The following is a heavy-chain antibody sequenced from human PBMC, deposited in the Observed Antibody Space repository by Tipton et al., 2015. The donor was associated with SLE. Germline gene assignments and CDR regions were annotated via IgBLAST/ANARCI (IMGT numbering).Heavy chain of an antibody. D-gene: IGHD2-2*01. CDR2: IYYSGST. J-gene: IGHJ3*02. CDR1: GGSISSSSYY. V-gene: IGHV4-39*01. CDR3: ARHGRSSSDAFDI. Sequence: TLSLTCTVSGGSISSSSYYWGWIRQPPGKGLEWIGSIYYSGSTYYNPSLKSRFTISVDTPKNQFSLKLSSVTAADTAVYYCARHGRSSSDAFDIWGHGTMVTVSS.